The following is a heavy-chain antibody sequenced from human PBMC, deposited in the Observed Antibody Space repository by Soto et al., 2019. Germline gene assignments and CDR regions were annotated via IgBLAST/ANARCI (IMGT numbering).Heavy chain of an antibody. D-gene: IGHD6-6*01. CDR3: ARDNIAARTKYNWFDP. V-gene: IGHV1-69*06. CDR2: IIPIFGTA. J-gene: IGHJ5*02. CDR1: GGTFSSYA. Sequence: SVKVSCKASGGTFSSYAISWVRQAPGQGLEWMGGIIPIFGTANYAQKSQGRVTITADKSTSTAYMELNSLRAEDTAVYYCARDNIAARTKYNWFDPWGQGTLVTVSS.